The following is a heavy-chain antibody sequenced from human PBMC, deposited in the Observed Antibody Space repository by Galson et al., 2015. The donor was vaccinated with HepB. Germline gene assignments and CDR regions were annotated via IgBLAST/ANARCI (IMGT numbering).Heavy chain of an antibody. Sequence: SLRLSCAASGFTFSSYGMHWVRQAPGKGLEWVAVIWYDGSNKYYADSVKGRFTISRDNSKNTLYLQMNSLRAEDTAVYYCARDPAGYYFDYWGQGTLVTASS. V-gene: IGHV3-33*08. CDR1: GFTFSSYG. CDR3: ARDPAGYYFDY. D-gene: IGHD2-2*01. J-gene: IGHJ4*02. CDR2: IWYDGSNK.